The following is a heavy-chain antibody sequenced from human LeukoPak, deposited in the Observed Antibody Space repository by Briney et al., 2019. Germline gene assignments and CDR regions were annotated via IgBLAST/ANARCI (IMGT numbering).Heavy chain of an antibody. D-gene: IGHD3-10*01. V-gene: IGHV4-59*01. Sequence: SETLSLTCSVSGGSFSSDYWSWIRQPPGKGLEYIGYIHHSGTTNQTPSLKSRATISLDTSKNQFSLKLTSVTAADTAVYYCARLPTSGYYYYGMDVWGQGTTVTVSS. J-gene: IGHJ6*02. CDR2: IHHSGTT. CDR3: ARLPTSGYYYYGMDV. CDR1: GGSFSSDY.